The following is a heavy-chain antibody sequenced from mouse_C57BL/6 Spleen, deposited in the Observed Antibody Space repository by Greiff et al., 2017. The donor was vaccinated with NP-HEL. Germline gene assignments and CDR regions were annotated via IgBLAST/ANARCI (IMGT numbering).Heavy chain of an antibody. J-gene: IGHJ2*01. CDR1: GYTFTSYG. D-gene: IGHD2-4*01. Sequence: VQLQQSGAELARPGASVKLSCKASGYTFTSYGISWVKQRPGQGLEWIGEIYPRSGNTYYNEKFKGKATLTADKASSTAYMELRSLTSEDSAVYFCGRGGYYDNPDDYWGQGTTLTVSS. CDR2: IYPRSGNT. CDR3: GRGGYYDNPDDY. V-gene: IGHV1-81*01.